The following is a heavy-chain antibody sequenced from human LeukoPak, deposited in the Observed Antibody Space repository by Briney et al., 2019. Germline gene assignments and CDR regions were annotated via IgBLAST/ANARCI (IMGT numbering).Heavy chain of an antibody. CDR3: ANGVSRDCSSTSCYVSDY. J-gene: IGHJ4*02. Sequence: SETLSLTCTVSGGSISSYYWSLIRKPPGKGLEWIGYIYYSGSTNYNPSLKSRVTISVDTSKNQSSLKLSSVTAADTAVYYCANGVSRDCSSTSCYVSDYWGQGTLVTVSS. D-gene: IGHD2-2*01. CDR1: GGSISSYY. V-gene: IGHV4-59*01. CDR2: IYYSGST.